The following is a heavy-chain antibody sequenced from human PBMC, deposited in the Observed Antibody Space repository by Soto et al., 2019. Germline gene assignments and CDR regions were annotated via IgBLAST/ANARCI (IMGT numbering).Heavy chain of an antibody. Sequence: SETLSLTCSVSGTSVSNYYWSWIRQPAGKGLEHIGRIYTSGSASYNPSLKSRVTMSMDTSQTQIYLNLTSMTAADTAVYYCARGGIQLSYAFDYWGQGILVTVSS. CDR2: IYTSGSA. J-gene: IGHJ4*02. V-gene: IGHV4-4*07. D-gene: IGHD5-18*01. CDR1: GTSVSNYY. CDR3: ARGGIQLSYAFDY.